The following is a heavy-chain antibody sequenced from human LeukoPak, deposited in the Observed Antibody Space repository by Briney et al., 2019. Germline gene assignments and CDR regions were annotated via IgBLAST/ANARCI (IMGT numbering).Heavy chain of an antibody. CDR1: GGSFSGYY. J-gene: IGHJ3*02. CDR3: AREPHCSDTSCYFGNAFDI. CDR2: INHSGST. V-gene: IGHV4-34*01. Sequence: SETLSLTCAIYGGSFSGYYWSWIRQPPGKGLEWIGEINHSGSTKYNPSLKSRVTISVGTSKNQFSLKLSSVTAADTAVYYCAREPHCSDTSCYFGNAFDIWGQGTMVTVSS. D-gene: IGHD2-2*01.